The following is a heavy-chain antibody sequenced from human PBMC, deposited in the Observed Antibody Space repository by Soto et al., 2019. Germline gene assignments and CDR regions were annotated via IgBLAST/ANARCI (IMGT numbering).Heavy chain of an antibody. V-gene: IGHV1-69*01. CDR3: ARGFGGSYLDY. D-gene: IGHD2-15*01. CDR2: IIPIFGTA. J-gene: IGHJ4*02. CDR1: GGTFSSYA. Sequence: QVQLVQSGAEVKKPGSSVKVSCKASGGTFSSYAISWLRQAPGQGLEWMGEIIPIFGTATYAQKFQGRVMITADESTSTAYMELSSLSSEDTAVYYCARGFGGSYLDYWGQGTLVTVSS.